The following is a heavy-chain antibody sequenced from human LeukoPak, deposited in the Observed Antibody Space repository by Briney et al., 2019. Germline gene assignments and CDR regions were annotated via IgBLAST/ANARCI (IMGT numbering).Heavy chain of an antibody. CDR3: ARDPPRAYCGGDCSR. CDR1: GFTVSSNY. CDR2: IYSGGST. Sequence: GGSLRLSCAASGFTVSSNYMSWVRQAPGKGLEWVSVIYSGGSTYYADSVKGRFTISRVNSKNTLYLQMNSLRAEDTAVYYCARDPPRAYCGGDCSRWGQGTLVTVSS. D-gene: IGHD2-21*02. J-gene: IGHJ4*02. V-gene: IGHV3-53*01.